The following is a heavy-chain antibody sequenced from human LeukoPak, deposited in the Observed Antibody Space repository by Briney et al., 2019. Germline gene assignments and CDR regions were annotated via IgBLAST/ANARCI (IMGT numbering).Heavy chain of an antibody. CDR3: AICSGARGYYFDY. J-gene: IGHJ4*02. Sequence: PGGSLRLSYAASGFTFSSYAMSWVRQAPGKGLEWVSAISGSGGSTYYADSVKGRFTISRDNSKNTLYLQMNSLRAEDTAVYYCAICSGARGYYFDYWGQGTLVTVSS. CDR2: ISGSGGST. V-gene: IGHV3-23*01. CDR1: GFTFSSYA. D-gene: IGHD3-10*01.